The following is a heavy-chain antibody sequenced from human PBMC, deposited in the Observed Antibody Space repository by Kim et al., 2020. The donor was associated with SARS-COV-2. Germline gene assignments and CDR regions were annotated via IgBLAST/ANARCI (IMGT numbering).Heavy chain of an antibody. J-gene: IGHJ4*02. CDR3: ASTRYSYGSGSDDY. V-gene: IGHV4-39*01. Sequence: NPPLKSRVTISVDTPKNQFSLKLSSVTAADTAVYYCASTRYSYGSGSDDYWGQGTLVTVSS. D-gene: IGHD3-10*01.